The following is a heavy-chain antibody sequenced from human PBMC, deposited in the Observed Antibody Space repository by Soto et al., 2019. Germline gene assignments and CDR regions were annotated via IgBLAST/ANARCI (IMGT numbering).Heavy chain of an antibody. D-gene: IGHD6-13*01. J-gene: IGHJ4*02. CDR2: ISYDGSNK. CDR3: ARDKQGEKQLVLDY. CDR1: GFTFSSYA. V-gene: IGHV3-30-3*01. Sequence: QVQLVESGGGVVQPGRSLRLSCAASGFTFSSYAMHWVRQAPGKGLEWVAVISYDGSNKYYADSVKGRFTISRDNSKNTLYLQMNSLRAEDTAVYYCARDKQGEKQLVLDYWGQGTLVTVSS.